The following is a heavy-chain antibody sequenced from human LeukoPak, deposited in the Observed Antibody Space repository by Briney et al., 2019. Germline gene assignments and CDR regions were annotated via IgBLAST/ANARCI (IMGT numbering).Heavy chain of an antibody. D-gene: IGHD2-2*01. Sequence: SETLSLTCTVSGGSISSYYWTWIRRPAGKGLEWIWRIYSSGSANYCPSLKSRVTMSVDTSKNQFSLKLSSVTAADTAVYYCAREVRCSTTRCYGLFDYWGQGTLVTVFS. CDR1: GGSISSYY. CDR3: AREVRCSTTRCYGLFDY. V-gene: IGHV4-4*07. J-gene: IGHJ4*02. CDR2: IYSSGSA.